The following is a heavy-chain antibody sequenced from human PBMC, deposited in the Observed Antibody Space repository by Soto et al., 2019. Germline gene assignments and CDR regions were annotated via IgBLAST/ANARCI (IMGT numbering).Heavy chain of an antibody. J-gene: IGHJ2*01. V-gene: IGHV4-31*03. CDR3: ARGGYSYCYRYFDR. CDR2: IYYSGST. Sequence: QVQLQESGPGLVKPSQTLSLTCTVSGGSLSSGGYYWSWIRQHPGKGLEWIGYIYYSGSTYYNPSLETRVTISVDTSKNQFPLKLICVPAADRAVYHCARGGYSYCYRYFDRWGRGTLVTVSS. CDR1: GGSLSSGGYY. D-gene: IGHD5-18*01.